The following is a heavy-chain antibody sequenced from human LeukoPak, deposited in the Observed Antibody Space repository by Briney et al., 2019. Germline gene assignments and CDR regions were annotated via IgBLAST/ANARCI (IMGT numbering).Heavy chain of an antibody. J-gene: IGHJ2*01. V-gene: IGHV3-23*01. CDR3: ARVFTHVRVLGWYFDL. D-gene: IGHD3-10*02. CDR1: GFPFSSYW. Sequence: GGSLRLSCAASGFPFSSYWMSWVRQAPGKGLEWVSAISGSGGSTYYADSVKGRFTISRDNSKNTLYLQMNSLRAEDTAVYYCARVFTHVRVLGWYFDLWGRGTLVTVSS. CDR2: ISGSGGST.